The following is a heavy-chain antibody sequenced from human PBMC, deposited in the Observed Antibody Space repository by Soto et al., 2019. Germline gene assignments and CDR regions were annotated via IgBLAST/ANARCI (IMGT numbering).Heavy chain of an antibody. V-gene: IGHV1-3*01. Sequence: ASVKVSCKASGYTFTSYAMHWVRQAPGQRLEWMGWINAGNGNTKYSQKFQGRVTITRDTSASTAYMELSSLRSEDTAVYYCARGTDTGYSSGWYPHYGMDVWGQGTTVTV. D-gene: IGHD6-19*01. J-gene: IGHJ6*02. CDR2: INAGNGNT. CDR1: GYTFTSYA. CDR3: ARGTDTGYSSGWYPHYGMDV.